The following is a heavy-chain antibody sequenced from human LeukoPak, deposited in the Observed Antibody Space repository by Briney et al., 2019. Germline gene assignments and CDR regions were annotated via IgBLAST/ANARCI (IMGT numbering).Heavy chain of an antibody. V-gene: IGHV3-21*01. CDR1: GLTFSSYS. J-gene: IGHJ4*02. CDR2: ISSGSSYI. CDR3: ARGPLAAAGDY. D-gene: IGHD6-13*01. Sequence: GVSLRPSCAASGLTFSSYSMNWVRQAPGKGLEWVSSISSGSSYIYYADSVKGRFTISRDNAKNSLYLQMNSLRAEDTAVYYCARGPLAAAGDYWGQGTLVTVSS.